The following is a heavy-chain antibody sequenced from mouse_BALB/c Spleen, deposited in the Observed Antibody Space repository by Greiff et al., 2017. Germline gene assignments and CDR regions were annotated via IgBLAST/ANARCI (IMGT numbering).Heavy chain of an antibody. D-gene: IGHD1-2*01. V-gene: IGHV5-9-4*01. Sequence: EVMLVESGGGLVKPGGSLKLSCAASGFTFSSYAMSWVRQSPEKRLEWVAEISSGGSYTYYPDTVTGRFTISRDNAKNTLYLEMSSLRSEDTAMYYCARRTTAHYFDYWGQGTTLTVSS. CDR3: ARRTTAHYFDY. CDR1: GFTFSSYA. J-gene: IGHJ2*01. CDR2: ISSGGSYT.